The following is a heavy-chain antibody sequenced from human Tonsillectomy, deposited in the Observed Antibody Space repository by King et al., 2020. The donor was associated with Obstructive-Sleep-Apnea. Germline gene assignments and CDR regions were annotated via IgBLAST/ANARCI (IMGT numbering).Heavy chain of an antibody. CDR3: ARDPVAAGYVDI. CDR1: GFTFSKYW. D-gene: IGHD6-13*01. V-gene: IGHV3-7*03. CDR2: IKQDGRGK. Sequence: VQLVESGGGLVQPGGSLRLSCAASGFTFSKYWMYWVRQAPGKGLEWVANIKQDGRGKNYVDSVKGRFTISRDNAKNSLYLQMNSLRAEDTAVYYCARDPVAAGYVDIWGQGTKVTVSS. J-gene: IGHJ3*02.